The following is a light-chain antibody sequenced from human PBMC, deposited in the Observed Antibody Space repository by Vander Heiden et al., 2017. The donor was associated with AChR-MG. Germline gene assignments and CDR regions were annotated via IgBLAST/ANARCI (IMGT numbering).Light chain of an antibody. Sequence: EIVLTQSPATLSLSPGERATLSCRASQSVSTYLAWYQQKPGQAPRLLIYDASNRATGIPPSFSGSGSGTDFILTVSSLEPEDSAVYYCKQRSSWPLTFGGGTKVEIK. CDR2: DAS. CDR1: QSVSTY. J-gene: IGKJ4*01. V-gene: IGKV3-11*01. CDR3: KQRSSWPLT.